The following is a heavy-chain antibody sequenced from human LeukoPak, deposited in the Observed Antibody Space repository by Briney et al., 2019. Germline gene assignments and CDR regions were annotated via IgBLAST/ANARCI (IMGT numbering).Heavy chain of an antibody. CDR2: ISISTSSI. V-gene: IGHV3-21*05. J-gene: IGHJ4*02. Sequence: PGGSLRLSCVGSGFTFSSYSMSWVRQAPGKGLEWVSYISISTSSIYYADSVKGRFTISRDNAKNSLYLQMNSLRAEDTAVYYCARDMVPAAPSAHWGQGTLVTVSS. CDR1: GFTFSSYS. CDR3: ARDMVPAAPSAH. D-gene: IGHD2-2*01.